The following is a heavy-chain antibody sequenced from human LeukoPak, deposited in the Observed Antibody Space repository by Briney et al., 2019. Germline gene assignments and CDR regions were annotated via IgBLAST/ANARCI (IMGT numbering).Heavy chain of an antibody. Sequence: SETLSLTCTVSGYSISSGFYWGWIRQPPGKGLEWIGSVYYSGNTYYNASLKSQVSISIDTSKNQFSLRLTSVTAADTAVYYCARQTGSGLFILPGGRGTLVTVSS. J-gene: IGHJ4*02. CDR3: ARQTGSGLFILP. CDR2: VYYSGNT. D-gene: IGHD3/OR15-3a*01. V-gene: IGHV4-38-2*02. CDR1: GYSISSGFY.